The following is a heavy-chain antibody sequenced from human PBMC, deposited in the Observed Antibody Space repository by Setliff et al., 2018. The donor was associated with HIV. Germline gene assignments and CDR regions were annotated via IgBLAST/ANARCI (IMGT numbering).Heavy chain of an antibody. D-gene: IGHD5-18*01. Sequence: PSETLSLTCAVYGGSFSGYYWSWIRQPPGKGLEWIGEINHSGSTNYNPSLKSRVTISVDTSKNQFSLKLSSVTAADTAVYYCARHLLRGYIYIVFDYWGQGTLVTVSS. CDR2: INHSGST. CDR1: GGSFSGYY. J-gene: IGHJ4*02. V-gene: IGHV4-34*01. CDR3: ARHLLRGYIYIVFDY.